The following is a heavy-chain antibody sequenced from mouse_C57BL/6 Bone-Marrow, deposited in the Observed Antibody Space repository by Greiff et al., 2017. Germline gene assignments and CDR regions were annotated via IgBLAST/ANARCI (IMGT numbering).Heavy chain of an antibody. Sequence: DVKLVESGGGLVQPGGSLSLSCAASGFTFTDYYMSWVRQPPGKALEWLGFIRNKANGYTTEYSASVKGRFTISRDNSQSILYLQMNALRAEDSATYYCARYEGYSYYVDYWGQGTTLTVSS. V-gene: IGHV7-3*01. CDR1: GFTFTDYY. CDR3: ARYEGYSYYVDY. J-gene: IGHJ2*01. D-gene: IGHD3-1*01. CDR2: IRNKANGYTT.